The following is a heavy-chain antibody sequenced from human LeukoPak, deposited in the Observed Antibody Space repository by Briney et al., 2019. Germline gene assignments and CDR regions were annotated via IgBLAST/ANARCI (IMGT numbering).Heavy chain of an antibody. CDR3: ARAGSGYYPFDD. CDR2: VYYSGST. CDR1: GGSFSGYY. J-gene: IGHJ4*02. D-gene: IGHD3-22*01. Sequence: PSETLSLTCAVYGGSFSGYYWSWIRQPPGKGLEWIGYVYYSGSTNYNPSLKSRVTISVDTSNNQFSLKLSSVTAADTAVYYCARAGSGYYPFDDWGQGTLVTVSS. V-gene: IGHV4-59*01.